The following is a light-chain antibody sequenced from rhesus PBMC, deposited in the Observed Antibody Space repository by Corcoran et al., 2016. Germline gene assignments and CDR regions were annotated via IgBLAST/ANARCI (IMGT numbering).Light chain of an antibody. J-gene: IGKJ2*01. CDR1: QSVSSS. Sequence: EIVMTQSPATLSLSPGERATLSCRASQSVSSSLAWYQQKLGQAPKLLLYGASSRAPGIPDRFSGSGSGTEFTLTISSLEPEDVGVYYCQQDYSWPYSFGQGTKVEIK. CDR3: QQDYSWPYS. CDR2: GAS. V-gene: IGKV3-42*01.